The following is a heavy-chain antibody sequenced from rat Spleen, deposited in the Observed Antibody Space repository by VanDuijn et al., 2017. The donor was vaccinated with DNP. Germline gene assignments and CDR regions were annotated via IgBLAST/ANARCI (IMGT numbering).Heavy chain of an antibody. CDR3: ARYTTGVDY. D-gene: IGHD1-11*01. J-gene: IGHJ2*01. V-gene: IGHV3-3*01. CDR2: INSAGST. Sequence: EVQLQESGPGLVKPSQSLSLTCSVTGYSITSNYWGWIRKFPGNTLEWMGYINSAGSTNYNPSLKSRISITRDTSKNQFFLQLNSVTTEDTATYYCARYTTGVDYWGQGVMVTVSS. CDR1: GYSITSNY.